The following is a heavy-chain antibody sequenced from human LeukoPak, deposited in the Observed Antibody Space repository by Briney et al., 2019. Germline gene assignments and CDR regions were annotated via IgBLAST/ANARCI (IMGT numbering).Heavy chain of an antibody. V-gene: IGHV3-21*01. D-gene: IGHD3-22*01. CDR2: ISSSSSYI. CDR1: GFTFSSYS. CDR3: AKAPYDSSVLDY. J-gene: IGHJ4*02. Sequence: GGSLRLSCAASGFTFSSYSMNWVRQAPGKGLEWVSSISSSSSYIYYADSVKGRFTISRDNSKNTLYLQMNSLRAEDTAVYYCAKAPYDSSVLDYWGQGTLVTVSS.